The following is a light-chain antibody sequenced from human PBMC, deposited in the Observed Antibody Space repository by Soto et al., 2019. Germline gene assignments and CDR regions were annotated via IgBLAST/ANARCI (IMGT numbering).Light chain of an antibody. J-gene: IGKJ1*01. CDR1: QSVLYSSNNKNY. CDR2: WAS. V-gene: IGKV4-1*01. CDR3: QQYYSNQGA. Sequence: DIVMTQSPDSLAVSLGERATINCKSSQSVLYSSNNKNYLAWYQQKPGQPPKLLIYWASTRESGVPDRISGSGSGTDFTLTISSLQAEDVAVYYCQQYYSNQGAFGQGTKVEIK.